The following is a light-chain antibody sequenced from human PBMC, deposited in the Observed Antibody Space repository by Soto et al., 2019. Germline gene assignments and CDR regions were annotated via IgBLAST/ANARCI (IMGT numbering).Light chain of an antibody. J-gene: IGLJ1*01. Sequence: HSVLTQPPSLSGAPGQRVTISCTGSSSNIGAGYDVHWYQQLPGTAPKLLIYGNSNRPSGVPDRFSGSKSGTSASLAITGLQAEDEADYYCQSYDSSLSGFYVFGTGTKVTVL. CDR2: GNS. CDR1: SSNIGAGYD. V-gene: IGLV1-40*01. CDR3: QSYDSSLSGFYV.